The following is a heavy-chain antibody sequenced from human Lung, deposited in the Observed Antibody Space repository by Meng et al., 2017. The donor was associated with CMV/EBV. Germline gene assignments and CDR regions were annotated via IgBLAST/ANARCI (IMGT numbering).Heavy chain of an antibody. Sequence: GGSXRLSCAASGFSIRDNFLTWVRRAPGKGLEWVSLIDTISSTEYADSVKGRFTISRDISKNTLYLQMSSLRAEDTAVYYWAGIERDTAGNYYAGLDVWGRGTTVTVSS. V-gene: IGHV3-53*01. J-gene: IGHJ6*02. D-gene: IGHD5-18*01. CDR3: AGIERDTAGNYYAGLDV. CDR2: IDTISST. CDR1: GFSIRDNF.